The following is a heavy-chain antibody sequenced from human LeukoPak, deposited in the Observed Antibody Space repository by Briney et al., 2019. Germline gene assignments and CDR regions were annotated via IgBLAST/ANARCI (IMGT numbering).Heavy chain of an antibody. Sequence: GGSLRLSSVATGFSLNNYEMTWVREAPGKGLEWISYISESGSVTYYADSVQGRFTISRDNARNLLYLRMDRLRPQDTATYYCARVQGSPAGFYYYMDVWGKGTTVTISS. CDR1: GFSLNNYE. V-gene: IGHV3-48*03. D-gene: IGHD1-26*01. CDR3: ARVQGSPAGFYYYMDV. J-gene: IGHJ6*03. CDR2: ISESGSVT.